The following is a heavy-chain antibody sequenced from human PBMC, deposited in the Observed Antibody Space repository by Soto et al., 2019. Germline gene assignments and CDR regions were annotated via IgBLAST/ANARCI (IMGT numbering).Heavy chain of an antibody. Sequence: SETLSLTCTVSGGSISSYYWSWIRQPPGKGLEWIGYIYYSGSTNYNPSLKSRVTISVDTSKNQFSLKLSSVTAADTAVYYCARCGGSCYRVDYWGQGTLVTVSS. V-gene: IGHV4-59*01. CDR1: GGSISSYY. J-gene: IGHJ4*02. D-gene: IGHD2-15*01. CDR3: ARCGGSCYRVDY. CDR2: IYYSGST.